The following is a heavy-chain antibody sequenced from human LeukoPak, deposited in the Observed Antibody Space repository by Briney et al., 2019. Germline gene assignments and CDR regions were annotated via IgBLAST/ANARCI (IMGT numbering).Heavy chain of an antibody. V-gene: IGHV3-48*03. J-gene: IGHJ6*02. Sequence: GGSLRLSCAASGFTFSSYEMNWVRQAPGKGLEWVSYISSSGSTIYYADPVKGRFTISRDNAKNSLYLQMNSLRAEDTAVYYCARDLGYFDPVGDYYYYGMDAWGQGTTVTVSS. CDR2: ISSSGSTI. CDR1: GFTFSSYE. CDR3: ARDLGYFDPVGDYYYYGMDA. D-gene: IGHD3-9*01.